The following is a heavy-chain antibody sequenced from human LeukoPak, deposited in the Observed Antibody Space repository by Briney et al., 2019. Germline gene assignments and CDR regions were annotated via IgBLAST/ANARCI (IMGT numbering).Heavy chain of an antibody. CDR3: ARWSSGWSYFDY. Sequence: PSETLSLTCTVSGGSVSSGSYYWSWIRQPPGKGLEWIGYIYYSGSTNYNPSLKSRVTISVDTSKNQFSLKLSSVTAADTAVYYCARWSSGWSYFDYWGQGTLVTVSS. CDR1: GGSVSSGSYY. CDR2: IYYSGST. V-gene: IGHV4-61*01. D-gene: IGHD6-19*01. J-gene: IGHJ4*02.